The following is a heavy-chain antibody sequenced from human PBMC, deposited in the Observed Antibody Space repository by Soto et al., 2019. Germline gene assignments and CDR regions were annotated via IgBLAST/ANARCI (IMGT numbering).Heavy chain of an antibody. CDR3: ARDGGGSATVWFDP. CDR2: IIPIFGTA. J-gene: IGHJ5*02. V-gene: IGHV1-69*01. Sequence: QVQLVQSGAEVKKPGSSVKVSCKASGGTFSSYAISWVRQAPGQGLEWMGGIIPIFGTANYAPKFQGRVTITADESTSTAYMELSRLRSEDTAVYYCARDGGGSATVWFDPWGQGTLVTVSS. D-gene: IGHD2-15*01. CDR1: GGTFSSYA.